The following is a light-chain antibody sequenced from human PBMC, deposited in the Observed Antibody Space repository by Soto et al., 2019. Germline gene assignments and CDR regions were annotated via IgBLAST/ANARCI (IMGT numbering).Light chain of an antibody. J-gene: IGKJ3*01. CDR3: QQYSSSLLFT. Sequence: EIVLTQSPGTLSLSPGERATLSCRASQSVSSSYLAWYQQKPGQAPRLLIYGASSRATGIPDRFSGSGSATDFPLTISRLEPEDFAVYYCQQYSSSLLFTFGPGTKVDIK. CDR2: GAS. V-gene: IGKV3-20*01. CDR1: QSVSSSY.